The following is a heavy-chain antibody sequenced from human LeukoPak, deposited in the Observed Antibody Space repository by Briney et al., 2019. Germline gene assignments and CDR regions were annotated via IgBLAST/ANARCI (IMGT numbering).Heavy chain of an antibody. J-gene: IGHJ5*01. CDR3: ARSAFYQSTGYYYDS. D-gene: IGHD3-22*01. V-gene: IGHV3-53*01. CDR1: GFTVSSNY. CDR2: IYSGGST. Sequence: GGSLRLSCAASGFTVSSNYMSWVRQAPGKGLEWVSVIYSGGSTYYADSVKGRFTISRDNSKNTLYLQMNSLRAEDTAVYYCARSAFYQSTGYYYDSWGQGTLVTVSS.